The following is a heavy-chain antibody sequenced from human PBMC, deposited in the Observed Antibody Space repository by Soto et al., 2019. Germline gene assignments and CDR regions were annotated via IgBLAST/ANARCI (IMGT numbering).Heavy chain of an antibody. D-gene: IGHD7-27*01. CDR3: VKDPGPPRNYFYGMAV. J-gene: IGHJ6*02. Sequence: SETLSLTCTVSGGSFSSNNFYWGWIRQFPGKGLEWIGYIYHTGTTYYSPSFESRVTISLDTSNNQFSLRLASVTAADTATYYCVKDPGPPRNYFYGMAVWGQGITVTVLL. CDR2: IYHTGTT. V-gene: IGHV4-31*03. CDR1: GGSFSSNNFY.